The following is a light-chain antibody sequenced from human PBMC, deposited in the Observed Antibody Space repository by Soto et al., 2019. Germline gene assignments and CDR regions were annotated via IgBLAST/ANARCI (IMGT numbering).Light chain of an antibody. Sequence: QSVLTQPASVSGSPGQSITISCSGTSSDVGGYKYVSWYQQHPGKAPKLMIYDVTSRPSGVSNRFSGSKSGNTASLTISGLQAEDEADYYCGSYTSTSTLLFGGGTK. V-gene: IGLV2-14*01. CDR3: GSYTSTSTLL. CDR1: SSDVGGYKY. J-gene: IGLJ2*01. CDR2: DVT.